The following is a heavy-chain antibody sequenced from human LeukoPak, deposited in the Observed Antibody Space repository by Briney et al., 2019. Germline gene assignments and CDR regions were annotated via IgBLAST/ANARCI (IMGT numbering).Heavy chain of an antibody. CDR1: GGSISSCGYS. CDR3: ASRNRGVIMS. D-gene: IGHD3-10*01. J-gene: IGHJ5*02. Sequence: PSQTLSLTCAVSGGSISSCGYSWSWIRQPPGRGLEWIGYIYHSGSTYYNPSLKSRVTISVDRSKNQFSLKLSSVTAADTAVYYCASRNRGVIMSWGQGTLVTVSS. V-gene: IGHV4-30-2*01. CDR2: IYHSGST.